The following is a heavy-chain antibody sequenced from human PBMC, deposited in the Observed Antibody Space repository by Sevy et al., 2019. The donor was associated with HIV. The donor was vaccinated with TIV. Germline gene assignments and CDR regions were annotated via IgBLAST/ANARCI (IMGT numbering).Heavy chain of an antibody. CDR3: AQETFGRFDS. V-gene: IGHV3-7*01. D-gene: IGHD1-26*01. CDR1: GFSFSAYW. J-gene: IGHJ4*02. Sequence: GGSLRLSCAASGFSFSAYWMNWVRQAPGKGLEWVANIKPDGSDKHYVDSAEGRFTISRDNAKNSLYLPMNSLRVEDTAMYYCAQETFGRFDSWGQGTLVTVSS. CDR2: IKPDGSDK.